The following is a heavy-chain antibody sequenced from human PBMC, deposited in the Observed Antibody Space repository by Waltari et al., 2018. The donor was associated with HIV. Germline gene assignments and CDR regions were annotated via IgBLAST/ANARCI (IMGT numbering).Heavy chain of an antibody. V-gene: IGHV4-39*01. CDR3: VRQWAVFGDYPTWFDP. D-gene: IGHD4-17*01. CDR2: IYHSGSN. J-gene: IGHJ5*02. Sequence: QLQLQESGPGLVKPSETLSLTCTVSGGSISSSTYYWGWVRQPPGKRLAWIGSIYHSGSNYYSPALKSRITLSVDTSKNQFSLNLNSVTAADTAVYYCVRQWAVFGDYPTWFDPWGQGILVTVSS. CDR1: GGSISSSTYY.